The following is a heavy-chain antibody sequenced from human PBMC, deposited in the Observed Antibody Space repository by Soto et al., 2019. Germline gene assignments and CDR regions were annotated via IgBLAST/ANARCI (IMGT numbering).Heavy chain of an antibody. V-gene: IGHV3-48*02. Sequence: EVQLVESGGGLVQPGGSLRLSCAASGFTFSSYSMNWVRQAPGKGLEWVSYISSSSSTIYYADSVKGRFTISRDNAKNSLYLQMNGMRDEDTAVYYCAIDIIRGIPAADYYYYGMDVWGQGTTVTVSS. D-gene: IGHD2-2*01. CDR3: AIDIIRGIPAADYYYYGMDV. J-gene: IGHJ6*02. CDR1: GFTFSSYS. CDR2: ISSSSSTI.